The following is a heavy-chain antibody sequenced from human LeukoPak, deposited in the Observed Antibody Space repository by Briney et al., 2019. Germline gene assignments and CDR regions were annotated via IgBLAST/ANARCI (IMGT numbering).Heavy chain of an antibody. Sequence: ASVKVSCKASGYIFTTYGISWVRQAPGQGLEWMGWISAYNGNTYYAQKVQGRVTVTTDTSTSTAYLELRSLRSDDTAVYYCARGTYSDYWGQGTLATVSS. CDR3: ARGTYSDY. J-gene: IGHJ4*02. CDR1: GYIFTTYG. V-gene: IGHV1-18*01. CDR2: ISAYNGNT.